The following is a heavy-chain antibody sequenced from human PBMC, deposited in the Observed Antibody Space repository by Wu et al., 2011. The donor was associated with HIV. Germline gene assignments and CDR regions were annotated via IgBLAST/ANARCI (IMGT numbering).Heavy chain of an antibody. Sequence: QVQLVQSGAEVKKPGSSVKVSCKASGGTFSSYAISWVRQAPGQGLEWMGRIIPIFGTPNYAQKLQGRVTMTRDTSTSTVYMELSSLRSEDTAVYYCARGSTSRTYGTTPDYYYYYMDVWGKGTTVTVSS. V-gene: IGHV1-69*06. J-gene: IGHJ6*03. CDR3: ARGSTSRTYGTTPDYYYYYMDV. CDR2: IIPIFGTP. CDR1: GGTFSSYA. D-gene: IGHD4-11*01.